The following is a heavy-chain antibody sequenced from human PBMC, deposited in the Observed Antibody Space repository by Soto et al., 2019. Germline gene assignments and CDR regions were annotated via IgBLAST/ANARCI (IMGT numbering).Heavy chain of an antibody. J-gene: IGHJ4*02. Sequence: QVHLVQSGAEVRKPGASVKVSCKASGYTFSSYAMHWVRQAPGQRLEWMGWINAGYGNTKSSQKFQDRVTISRDTSASTAYMELTSLRSEATAVYYCARDTGDGTLDFWGQGTLVTVSS. CDR3: ARDTGDGTLDF. V-gene: IGHV1-3*01. D-gene: IGHD7-27*01. CDR2: INAGYGNT. CDR1: GYTFSSYA.